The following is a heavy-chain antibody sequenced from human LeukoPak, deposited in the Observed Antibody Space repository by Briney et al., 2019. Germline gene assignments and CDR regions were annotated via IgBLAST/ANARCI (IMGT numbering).Heavy chain of an antibody. Sequence: SVKVSCKASGGTFSSYAISWVRQAPGQGLEWMGGIIPIFGTANYARKFQGRVTITADESTSTAYMELSSLRSEDTAVYYCARGDCGGDCEAPYYFDYWGQGTLVTVSS. J-gene: IGHJ4*02. CDR1: GGTFSSYA. V-gene: IGHV1-69*13. CDR2: IIPIFGTA. D-gene: IGHD2-21*02. CDR3: ARGDCGGDCEAPYYFDY.